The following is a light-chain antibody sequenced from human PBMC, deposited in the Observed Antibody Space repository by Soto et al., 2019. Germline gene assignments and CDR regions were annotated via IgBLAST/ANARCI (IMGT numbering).Light chain of an antibody. J-gene: IGKJ2*01. Sequence: EIVMTQSPATLSLCPGERATLSCRASQTVSSNLAWYQQKPGQAPRLLIHGASTRATGAPARFSGSGSGTEFTLTIRSLQSEDFAVYYCQQYHNWPPQYTFGQGTKLQIK. CDR1: QTVSSN. CDR2: GAS. CDR3: QQYHNWPPQYT. V-gene: IGKV3-15*01.